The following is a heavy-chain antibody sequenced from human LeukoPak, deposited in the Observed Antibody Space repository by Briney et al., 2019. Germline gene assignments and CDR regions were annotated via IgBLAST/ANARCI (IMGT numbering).Heavy chain of an antibody. CDR3: ARDVAAAEPRYYYYYGMDV. CDR1: GFTFSSYS. V-gene: IGHV3-48*02. Sequence: PGGSLRLSCAASGFTFSSYSMHWVRQAPGKGLEWVSCISSSSSTIYYADSVKGRFTISRDNAKNSLYLQMNSLRDEDTAVYHCARDVAAAEPRYYYYYGMDVWGQGTTVTVSS. CDR2: ISSSSSTI. J-gene: IGHJ6*02. D-gene: IGHD6-13*01.